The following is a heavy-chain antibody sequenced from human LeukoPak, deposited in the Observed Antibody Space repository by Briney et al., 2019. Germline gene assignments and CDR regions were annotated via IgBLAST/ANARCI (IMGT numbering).Heavy chain of an antibody. CDR3: ARGGWSLDY. CDR1: GGSISSGGYY. J-gene: IGHJ4*02. D-gene: IGHD3-3*01. V-gene: IGHV4-61*08. CDR2: ISYTGIT. Sequence: SETLSLTCTVSGGSISSGGYYWSWIRQHPGKGLEWIGYISYTGITNYNPSLKSRVTISVDTSKNQFSLRLNSVAAADTAVYYCARGGWSLDYWGQGTLVTVSS.